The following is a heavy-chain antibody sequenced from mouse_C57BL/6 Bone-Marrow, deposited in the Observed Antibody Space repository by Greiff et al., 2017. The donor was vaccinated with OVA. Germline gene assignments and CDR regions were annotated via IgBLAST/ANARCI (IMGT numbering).Heavy chain of an antibody. Sequence: QVQLQQSGAELVRPGASVKMSCKASGYTFTSYNMHWVKQTPRQGLEWIGAIYPGNGDTSYNQKFKGKATLTVDKSSSTAYMQLSSLTSEDSAVYVCARQGFIDYYGYDYAMDYWGQGTSVTVSS. CDR3: ARQGFIDYYGYDYAMDY. CDR2: IYPGNGDT. V-gene: IGHV1-12*01. J-gene: IGHJ4*01. CDR1: GYTFTSYN. D-gene: IGHD1-1*01.